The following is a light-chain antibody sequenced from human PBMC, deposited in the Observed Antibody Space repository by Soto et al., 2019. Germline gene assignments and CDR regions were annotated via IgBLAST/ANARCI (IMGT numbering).Light chain of an antibody. CDR1: QSISSL. V-gene: IGKV3-15*01. Sequence: EIVMTQSPATLSVSPGERATLSCRASQSISSLLAWYQQKPGQAPRLLIYGASARATGIPARFSGSGSGTEFTLTISSLQSEDFGVYYCQQYNLWPRTFGQGTKVEIE. CDR3: QQYNLWPRT. J-gene: IGKJ1*01. CDR2: GAS.